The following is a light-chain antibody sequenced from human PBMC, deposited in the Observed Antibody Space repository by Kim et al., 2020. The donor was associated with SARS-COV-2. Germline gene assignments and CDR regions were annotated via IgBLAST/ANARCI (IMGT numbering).Light chain of an antibody. CDR2: DAS. CDR3: QQRSNWLT. V-gene: IGKV3-11*02. Sequence: SLAPGDRATLSSRASHSVNNYLAWYQQKPGQSPRLLIYDASNRATGIPARFSGSGSGRDYTLTISSLEPEDSAIYYCQQRSNWLTFGGGTKVDIK. CDR1: HSVNNY. J-gene: IGKJ4*01.